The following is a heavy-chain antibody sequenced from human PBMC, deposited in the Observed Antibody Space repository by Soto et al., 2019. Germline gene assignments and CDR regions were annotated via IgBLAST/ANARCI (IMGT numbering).Heavy chain of an antibody. CDR2: INPSGGST. Sequence: ASVKVSCKASGYTFTSYYMHWVRQAPGQGLERKGIINPSGGSTSYAQKFQGRVTMTRDTSTSTVYMELSSLRSEDTAVYYCARDLAVTTRRQERPPHFDYWGQGTLVTVSS. D-gene: IGHD4-17*01. CDR3: ARDLAVTTRRQERPPHFDY. J-gene: IGHJ4*02. V-gene: IGHV1-46*01. CDR1: GYTFTSYY.